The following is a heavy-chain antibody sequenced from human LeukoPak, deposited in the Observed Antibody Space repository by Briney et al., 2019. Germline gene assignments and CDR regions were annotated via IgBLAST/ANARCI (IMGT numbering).Heavy chain of an antibody. Sequence: GGSLRLSCAASGFTFDDYAMHWVRQAPGKGLEWVSGISWNSGSIGYADSVKGRFTISRDNAKNSLYLQMNSLRAEDTALYFCARDATTEPGTVYMDVWGQGTLVTVSS. CDR3: ARDATTEPGTVYMDV. CDR2: ISWNSGSI. D-gene: IGHD6-13*01. CDR1: GFTFDDYA. V-gene: IGHV3-9*01. J-gene: IGHJ4*02.